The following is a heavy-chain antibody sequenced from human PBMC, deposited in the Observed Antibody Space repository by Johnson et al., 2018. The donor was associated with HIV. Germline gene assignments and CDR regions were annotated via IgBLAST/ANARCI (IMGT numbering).Heavy chain of an antibody. Sequence: RLVESGGGVVRPGGSLRLSCAASGFTFDDYGMSWVRQAPGKGLEWVSGINWNGGSTGYADSVKGRFTISRDNAKNSLYLQMNSLRAEDTALYYCARELLTGYYNVHGAFDIWGQGTMVTVSS. CDR3: ARELLTGYYNVHGAFDI. V-gene: IGHV3-20*04. J-gene: IGHJ3*02. D-gene: IGHD3-9*01. CDR2: INWNGGST. CDR1: GFTFDDYG.